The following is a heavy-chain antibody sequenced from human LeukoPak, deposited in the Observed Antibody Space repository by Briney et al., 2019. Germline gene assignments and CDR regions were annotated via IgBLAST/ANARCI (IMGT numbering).Heavy chain of an antibody. D-gene: IGHD2-2*01. V-gene: IGHV3-53*01. CDR1: GFTVSSNY. CDR2: IYSGGST. CDR3: ARDLEGIVVVPATYYYYYYMDV. Sequence: GRSLRLSCAASGFTVSSNYMSWVRQAPGKGLEWVSVIYSGGSTYYADSVKGRFTISRDNSKNTLYLQMNSLRAEDTAVYYCARDLEGIVVVPATYYYYYYMDVWGKGTTVTVSS. J-gene: IGHJ6*03.